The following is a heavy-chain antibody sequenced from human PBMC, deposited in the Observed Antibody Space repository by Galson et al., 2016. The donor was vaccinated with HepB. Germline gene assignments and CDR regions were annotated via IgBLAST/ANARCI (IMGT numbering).Heavy chain of an antibody. Sequence: TLSLTCTVSGGSISSSDSYWSWIRQHPGKGLEWIGYIYYSGGTYYNPSLESRLTMSVDTSKNQFSLKLSSVTAADTAFYYCARERELTTIWGVASDAFDIWGQGTMVTVSS. D-gene: IGHD3-3*01. CDR2: IYYSGGT. CDR3: ARERELTTIWGVASDAFDI. CDR1: GGSISSSDSY. V-gene: IGHV4-31*03. J-gene: IGHJ3*02.